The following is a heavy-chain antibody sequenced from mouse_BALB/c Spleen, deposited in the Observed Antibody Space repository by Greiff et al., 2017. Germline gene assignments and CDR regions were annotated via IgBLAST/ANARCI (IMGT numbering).Heavy chain of an antibody. J-gene: IGHJ2*01. V-gene: IGHV1-80*01. CDR2: IYPGDGDT. CDR3: ARSGAYYGNHPDY. Sequence: QVQLQQSGPELVKPGASVRISCKASGYAFSSYWMNWVKQRPGQGLEWIGQIYPGDGDTNYNGKFKGKATLTADKSSSTAYMQLSSLTSEDSAVYFCARSGAYYGNHPDYWGQGTTLTVSS. D-gene: IGHD2-10*01. CDR1: GYAFSSYW.